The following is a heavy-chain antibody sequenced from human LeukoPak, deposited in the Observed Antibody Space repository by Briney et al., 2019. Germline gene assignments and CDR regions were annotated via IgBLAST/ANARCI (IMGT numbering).Heavy chain of an antibody. V-gene: IGHV3-21*01. CDR1: GFTFSSYS. Sequence: GGSLRLSCAASGFTFSSYSMNWVRQAPGKGLEWVSSISSSSSYIYYADSVKGRFTISRDNAKNSLYLQMNSLRAEDTAVYYCARELLGYYYGMDVWGRGTTVTVSS. CDR3: ARELLGYYYGMDV. CDR2: ISSSSSYI. D-gene: IGHD3-10*01. J-gene: IGHJ6*02.